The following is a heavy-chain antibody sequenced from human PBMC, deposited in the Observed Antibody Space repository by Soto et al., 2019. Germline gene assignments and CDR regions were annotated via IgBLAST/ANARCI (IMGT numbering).Heavy chain of an antibody. V-gene: IGHV4-4*07. CDR1: GGSISSYY. CDR3: ARGVPDYYDRSGYYFSQGGFDT. Sequence: PSETLSLTCTVSGGSISSYYWSWIRQPAGKGLEWIGRIYTSGSTNYNPSLKSRVTMSVDTSKNKFSLKLSSVNAADTAVYYCARGVPDYYDRSGYYFSQGGFDTWGQGTPVTVYS. CDR2: IYTSGST. J-gene: IGHJ5*02. D-gene: IGHD3-22*01.